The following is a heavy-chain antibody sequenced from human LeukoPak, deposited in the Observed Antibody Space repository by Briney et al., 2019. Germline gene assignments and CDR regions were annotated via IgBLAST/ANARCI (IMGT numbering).Heavy chain of an antibody. Sequence: SVKVSCKTSGGTFSSSAITWVRQAPGQGLEWMERTIPVLNITTYAQKFQGSVTITADTSTSTVYMELSSLRSEETAVYYCARDQGLTAPPPYGLDVWGQGTTVIVSS. V-gene: IGHV1-69*04. CDR3: ARDQGLTAPPPYGLDV. J-gene: IGHJ6*02. CDR1: GGTFSSSA. D-gene: IGHD5-18*01. CDR2: TIPVLNIT.